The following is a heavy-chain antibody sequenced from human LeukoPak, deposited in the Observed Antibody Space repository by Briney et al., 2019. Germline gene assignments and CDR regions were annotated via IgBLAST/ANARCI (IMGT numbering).Heavy chain of an antibody. J-gene: IGHJ3*02. V-gene: IGHV4-39*07. CDR3: ASPGTGQDAFDI. Sequence: SETLSLTCTVSGGSISSSSYYWGWIRQPPGKGLEWIGSIYYSGSTYYNPSLKSRVTISVDTSKNQFSLKLSSVTAADTAVYYCASPGTGQDAFDIWGQGTMVTFSS. CDR2: IYYSGST. D-gene: IGHD3-10*01. CDR1: GGSISSSSYY.